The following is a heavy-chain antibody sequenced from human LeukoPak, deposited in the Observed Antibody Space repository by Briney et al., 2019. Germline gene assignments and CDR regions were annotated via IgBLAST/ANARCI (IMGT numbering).Heavy chain of an antibody. CDR3: ARSNNCTYGVCSVVSIYYGMDF. V-gene: IGHV1-2*02. CDR2: INPITGAT. Sequence: ASVTVSCKASGYTFTGYYMHWVRQAPGQGLEWMGWINPITGATNYAQKFQGRVTMTRDTSISTVYMELTRLKSDDTAVYYCARSNNCTYGVCSVVSIYYGMDFWGQGTTVTVSS. J-gene: IGHJ6*02. D-gene: IGHD2-8*01. CDR1: GYTFTGYY.